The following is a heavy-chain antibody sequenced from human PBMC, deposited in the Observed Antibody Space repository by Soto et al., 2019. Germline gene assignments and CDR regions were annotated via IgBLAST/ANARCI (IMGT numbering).Heavy chain of an antibody. D-gene: IGHD5-18*01. J-gene: IGHJ4*02. Sequence: GGSLRLSCAASGFTFDDYAMHWVRQAPGKGLEWVSGISWNSGSIGYADSVKGRFTISRDNAKNSLYLQMNSLRAEDTALYYCAKDMVRGYSYGSPFDYWGQGTLVTVSS. V-gene: IGHV3-9*01. CDR3: AKDMVRGYSYGSPFDY. CDR1: GFTFDDYA. CDR2: ISWNSGSI.